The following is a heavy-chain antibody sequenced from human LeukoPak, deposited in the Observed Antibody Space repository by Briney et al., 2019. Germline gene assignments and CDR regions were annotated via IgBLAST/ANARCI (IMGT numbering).Heavy chain of an antibody. V-gene: IGHV1-69*04. Sequence: SVKVSCKASGGTFSTYAINWVRQAPGQGLEWMGRIIPIFGIVNYAQKFQGRVTITADKSTSIAYMELSSLRSDDTAVYYCARGDGYGSYDPFDYWGQGTLVTVSS. D-gene: IGHD6-19*01. CDR3: ARGDGYGSYDPFDY. J-gene: IGHJ4*02. CDR2: IIPIFGIV. CDR1: GGTFSTYA.